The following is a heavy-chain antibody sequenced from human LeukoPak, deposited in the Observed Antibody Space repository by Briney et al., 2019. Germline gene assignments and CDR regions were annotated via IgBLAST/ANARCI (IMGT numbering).Heavy chain of an antibody. CDR3: AKQRSEVVVAATNY. J-gene: IGHJ4*02. V-gene: IGHV3-23*01. Sequence: GGSLRLSRAASGFTFSSYAMTWVRQAPGEGLEWVSSITGGGDTTYYADSVRGRFTISRDNSKNTLSLQTNSLRAEDTAVYYCAKQRSEVVVAATNYWGQGTLVTVSS. CDR2: ITGGGDTT. CDR1: GFTFSSYA. D-gene: IGHD2-15*01.